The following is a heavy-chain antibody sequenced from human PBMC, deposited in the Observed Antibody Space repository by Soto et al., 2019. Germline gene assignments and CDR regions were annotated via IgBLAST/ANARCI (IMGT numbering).Heavy chain of an antibody. CDR2: IPSRGRP. Sequence: TPSLTCSVSGATVAGGSYYWSWVRQPPGKGLEWIGYIPSRGRPFYNPSLTSRGTISADTSKNQLSLQLTSVTTDIRGVVYFDDWGQGTLVTISS. CDR1: GATVAGGSYY. J-gene: IGHJ4*02. V-gene: IGHV4-30-4*01. D-gene: IGHD2-8*01. CDR3: DD.